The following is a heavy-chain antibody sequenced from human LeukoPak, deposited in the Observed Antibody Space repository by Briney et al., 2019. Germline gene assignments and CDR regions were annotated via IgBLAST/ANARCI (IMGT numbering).Heavy chain of an antibody. CDR1: GGSISPLY. CDR2: IYYSGST. J-gene: IGHJ4*02. Sequence: SETLSLTCTVSGGSISPLYWGWIRQPPSKGLEFIGYIYYSGSTNFNPSLKSRVTLSVDTSKSQISLKLTSVTAADTAVYYCARGGVAAKYYFDFWGQGTLVTVSS. CDR3: ARGGVAAKYYFDF. D-gene: IGHD3-10*01. V-gene: IGHV4-59*11.